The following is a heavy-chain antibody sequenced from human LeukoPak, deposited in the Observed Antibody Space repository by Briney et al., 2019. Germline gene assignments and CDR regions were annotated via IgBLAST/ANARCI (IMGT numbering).Heavy chain of an antibody. CDR1: GGTFSSYA. D-gene: IGHD2-15*01. J-gene: IGHJ6*02. CDR2: IIPIFGTA. Sequence: VASVKVSCKASGGTFSSYAISWVRQAPGQGLEWMGGIIPIFGTANYAQKFQGRVTITADESTSTAYMELSSLRSEDTAVYYCARDLIPDAYIVDGPLNYYYYYGMDVWGQGTTVTVSS. V-gene: IGHV1-69*13. CDR3: ARDLIPDAYIVDGPLNYYYYYGMDV.